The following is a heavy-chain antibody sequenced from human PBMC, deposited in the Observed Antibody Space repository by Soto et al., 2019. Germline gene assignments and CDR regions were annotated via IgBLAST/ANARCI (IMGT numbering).Heavy chain of an antibody. J-gene: IGHJ4*02. CDR2: IIPILGIA. V-gene: IGHV1-69*08. CDR3: AREVAVAGTVPDY. Sequence: QVQLVQSGAEVKKPGSSVKVSCKASGGTFSSYTISWVRRAPGQGLEWMGRIIPILGIANYAQKFQGRVTITADKSTSTAYMELSSLRSEDTAVYYCAREVAVAGTVPDYWGQGTLVTVSS. CDR1: GGTFSSYT. D-gene: IGHD6-19*01.